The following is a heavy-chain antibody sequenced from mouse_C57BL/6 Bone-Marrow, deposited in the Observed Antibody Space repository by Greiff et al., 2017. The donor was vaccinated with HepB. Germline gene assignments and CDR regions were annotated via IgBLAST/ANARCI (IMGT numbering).Heavy chain of an antibody. J-gene: IGHJ4*01. D-gene: IGHD3-2*02. CDR2: IYPRSGNT. CDR3: ARSSGYGYAMDY. V-gene: IGHV1-81*01. Sequence: VQLQQSGAELARPGASVKLSCKASGYTFTSYGISWVKQRTGQGLEWIGEIYPRSGNTYYNEKFKGKATLTADKSSSTAYMGLRSLTSEDSAVYFCARSSGYGYAMDYWGQGTSVTVSS. CDR1: GYTFTSYG.